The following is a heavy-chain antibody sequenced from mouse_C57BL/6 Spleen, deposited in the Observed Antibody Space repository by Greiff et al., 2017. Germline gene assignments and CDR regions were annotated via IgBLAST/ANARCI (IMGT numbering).Heavy chain of an antibody. D-gene: IGHD4-1*01. CDR1: GYTFTSYW. Sequence: VQLQQPGAELVKPGASVKMSCKASGYTFTSYWITWVKQRPGQGLEWIGDIYPGSGSTNNNEKFKSKATLTVDTSASTAYMQLSSLTSEDSAVYYCARTGAYYLDYWGQGTTLTVSS. J-gene: IGHJ2*01. V-gene: IGHV1-55*01. CDR3: ARTGAYYLDY. CDR2: IYPGSGST.